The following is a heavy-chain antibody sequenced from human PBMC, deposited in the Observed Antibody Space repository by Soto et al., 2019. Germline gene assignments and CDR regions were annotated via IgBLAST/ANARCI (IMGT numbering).Heavy chain of an antibody. V-gene: IGHV3-21*01. J-gene: IGHJ4*02. CDR2: ISSSSSYI. CDR1: GFTFSSYS. Sequence: GESLKISCAASGFTFSSYSMNWVRQAPGKGLEWVSSISSSSSYIYYADSVKGRFTISRDNAKNSLYLQMNSLRAEDTAVYYCAREGELYYDFWSGYFYWGQGTLVTVSS. CDR3: AREGELYYDFWSGYFY. D-gene: IGHD3-3*01.